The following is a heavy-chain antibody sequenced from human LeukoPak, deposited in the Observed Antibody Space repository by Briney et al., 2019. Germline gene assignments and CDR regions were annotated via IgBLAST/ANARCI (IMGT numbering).Heavy chain of an antibody. D-gene: IGHD2-2*01. Sequence: GRSLRLSCAASGFTFSNAWMSWVRQAPGKGLEWVGRIKSKSDGGTADYAAPVKGRFTISRDDSKNTLYLQMNSLKTEDTAVYYCTTVEGYCSSTSCLDSWGQGALVTVSS. J-gene: IGHJ4*02. CDR1: GFTFSNAW. CDR2: IKSKSDGGTA. CDR3: TTVEGYCSSTSCLDS. V-gene: IGHV3-15*01.